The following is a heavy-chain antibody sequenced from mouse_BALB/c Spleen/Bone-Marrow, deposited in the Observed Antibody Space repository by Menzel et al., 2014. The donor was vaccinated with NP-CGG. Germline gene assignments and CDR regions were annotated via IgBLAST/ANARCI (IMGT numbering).Heavy chain of an antibody. Sequence: QVQLQQSGAELVRPGASVKLFCKDSGYTFTSYWINWVKQRPGQGLEWIGNIYPSDSYTNYNQKFKDKATLTVDKSSSTAYMQLSSPTSEDSAVYYCTRSGGYYFDYWGQGTPLTVSS. CDR2: IYPSDSYT. V-gene: IGHV1-69*02. CDR1: GYTFTSYW. J-gene: IGHJ2*01. CDR3: TRSGGYYFDY.